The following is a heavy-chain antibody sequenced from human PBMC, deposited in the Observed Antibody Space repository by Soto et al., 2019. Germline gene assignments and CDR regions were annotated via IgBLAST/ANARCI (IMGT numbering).Heavy chain of an antibody. CDR3: AKEVIAARPYYFDY. CDR1: GIMFGQYA. Sequence: GGSLRLSCAASGIMFGQYAMSWVRLAPGKGLEWVSVVGPSGAYTYYADSVKGRFTISRDNSKNTLYLQMRSLRAGDTATYYCAKEVIAARPYYFDYWGQGTLVTVSS. V-gene: IGHV3-23*01. D-gene: IGHD6-6*01. CDR2: VGPSGAYT. J-gene: IGHJ4*02.